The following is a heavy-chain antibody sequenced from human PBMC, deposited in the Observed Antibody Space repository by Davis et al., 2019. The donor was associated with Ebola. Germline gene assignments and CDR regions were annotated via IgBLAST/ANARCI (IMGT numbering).Heavy chain of an antibody. CDR2: IYDHST. J-gene: IGHJ4*02. CDR1: GFPVSSSH. CDR3: ATTQWLREFDN. D-gene: IGHD6-19*01. Sequence: GGSLRPPFPPPGFPVSSSHMSWVRQAPGQGLEWLSVIYDHSTAYADSLRGRFIISRDKSNNTLYLEMNSLRVDDTAVNYCATTQWLREFDNWGKGTLVTVSS. V-gene: IGHV3-53*05.